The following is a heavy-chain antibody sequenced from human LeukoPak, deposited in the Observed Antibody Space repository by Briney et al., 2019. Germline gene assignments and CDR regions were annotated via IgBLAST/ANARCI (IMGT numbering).Heavy chain of an antibody. CDR1: GYTFTSYH. CDR2: INPSGGST. D-gene: IGHD3-10*01. CDR3: ARDGDREGFGGYLDY. Sequence: GASVKVSCKASGYTFTSYHMHWVRQAPGQGLEWMGIINPSGGSTSYAQKFQGRVTMTRDTSTSTVYMELSSLRSEDTAVYYCARDGDREGFGGYLDYWGQGTLVTVSS. V-gene: IGHV1-46*01. J-gene: IGHJ4*02.